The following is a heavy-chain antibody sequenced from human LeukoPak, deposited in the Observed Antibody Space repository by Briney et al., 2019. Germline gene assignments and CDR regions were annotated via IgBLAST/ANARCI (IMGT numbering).Heavy chain of an antibody. CDR1: GFTFSSYS. D-gene: IGHD6-13*01. CDR2: ISSSSSTI. J-gene: IGHJ6*03. V-gene: IGHV3-48*01. CDR3: ASTIAAAGDMDV. Sequence: GGSLRLSCAASGFTFSSYSMNWVRQAPGKGLEWVSYISSSSSTIYYADSVKARFTISRDNAKNSLYLQMNSLRAEDTAVYYCASTIAAAGDMDVWGKGTTVTVSS.